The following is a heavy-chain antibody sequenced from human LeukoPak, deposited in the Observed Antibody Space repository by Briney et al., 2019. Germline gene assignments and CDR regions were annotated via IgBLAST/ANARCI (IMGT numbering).Heavy chain of an antibody. D-gene: IGHD5-18*01. V-gene: IGHV3-23*01. CDR3: AREGGYSYAFDI. Sequence: GGSLRLSCAASGFTFSSYSMNWVRQAPGKGLEWVSAISGSGGSTYYADSVKGRFTISRDNSKNTLYLQMNSLRAEDTAVYYCAREGGYSYAFDIWGQGTMVTVSS. CDR2: ISGSGGST. CDR1: GFTFSSYS. J-gene: IGHJ3*02.